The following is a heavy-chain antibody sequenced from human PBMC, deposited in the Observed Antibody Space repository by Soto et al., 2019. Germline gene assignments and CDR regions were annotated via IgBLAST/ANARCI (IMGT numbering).Heavy chain of an antibody. Sequence: QVQLVESGGGVVQPGRSLRLSCAASGFTFSSYAMHWVRQAPGKGLEWVTVISYGGSNTYYADSVKGRFTISRDNSKNTLYLQMNSLRPEDTAVYYCASSFRVVTAPFVYWGQGTLVTVSS. CDR2: ISYGGSNT. D-gene: IGHD3-3*01. V-gene: IGHV3-30-3*01. CDR3: ASSFRVVTAPFVY. CDR1: GFTFSSYA. J-gene: IGHJ4*02.